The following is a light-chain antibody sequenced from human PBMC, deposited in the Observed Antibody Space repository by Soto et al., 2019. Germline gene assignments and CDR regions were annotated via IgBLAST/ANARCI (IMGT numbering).Light chain of an antibody. V-gene: IGKV3-15*01. J-gene: IGKJ1*01. Sequence: EIVLTQSPGTLSLSPGERATLSCRASQSISSKLAWYQQKPGQAPRLLIYGASTRATGIPVRFSGSGSGTEFTLTITSLQSEDFAVYYCQQYSNWPRTFGQGTKVDIK. CDR1: QSISSK. CDR3: QQYSNWPRT. CDR2: GAS.